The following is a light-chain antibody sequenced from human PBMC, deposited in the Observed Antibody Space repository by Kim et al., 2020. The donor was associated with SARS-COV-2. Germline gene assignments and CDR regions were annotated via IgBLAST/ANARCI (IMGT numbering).Light chain of an antibody. J-gene: IGKJ4*01. CDR1: QGISNC. CDR3: QQYNSFPLT. V-gene: IGKV1D-16*01. CDR2: TAS. Sequence: DIQMTQSPSTLSASIGDRVTITCRASQGISNCLAWYQQKPGKAPKPLIYTASNLQSGVPSRFSGSASGTDFTLTISSLQPDDFATYNCQQYNSFPLTFGGGTKVDIK.